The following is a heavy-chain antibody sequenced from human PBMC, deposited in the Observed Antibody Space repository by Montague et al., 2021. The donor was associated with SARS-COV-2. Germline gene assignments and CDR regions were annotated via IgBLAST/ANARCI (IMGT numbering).Heavy chain of an antibody. CDR3: ARIVYDILTGSTYYGMDV. D-gene: IGHD3-9*01. J-gene: IGHJ6*02. CDR2: IDWDDDK. Sequence: PALVKPTQTLTLTCTFSGFSHSTSGMCVSWIRQPPGKALEWLALIDWDDDKYYSTSLKTRLTISKDTSKNQVVLTMTNMDPVDTATYYCARIVYDILTGSTYYGMDVWGQGTTVTVSS. V-gene: IGHV2-70*01. CDR1: GFSHSTSGMC.